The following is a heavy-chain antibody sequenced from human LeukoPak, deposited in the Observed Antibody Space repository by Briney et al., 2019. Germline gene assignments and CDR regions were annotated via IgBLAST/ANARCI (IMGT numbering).Heavy chain of an antibody. CDR1: GGSISSSSYY. CDR2: IYYSGST. Sequence: SETLSLTCTVSGGSISSSSYYWGWIRQPPGKGLEWIGSIYYSGSTYYNPSLKSRVTISVDTSKNQFSLKLSSVTVADTAVYYCASGEGYSSGWFDYWGQGTLVTVSS. D-gene: IGHD6-19*01. CDR3: ASGEGYSSGWFDY. J-gene: IGHJ5*01. V-gene: IGHV4-39*01.